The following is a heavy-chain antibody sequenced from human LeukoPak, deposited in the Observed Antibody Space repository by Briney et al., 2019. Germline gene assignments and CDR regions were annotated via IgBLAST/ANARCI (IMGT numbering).Heavy chain of an antibody. Sequence: GGSLRLSCGASGFTFSSYSMNWVRQAPGKGLEWVSYIGSSTSTIHYADSVRGRFTISRDNAKNSLYLQMNSLRGEDTAVYYCARGEEYSSSWYEIDYWGQGALVTVSS. CDR3: ARGEEYSSSWYEIDY. CDR1: GFTFSSYS. D-gene: IGHD6-13*01. J-gene: IGHJ4*02. V-gene: IGHV3-48*01. CDR2: IGSSTSTI.